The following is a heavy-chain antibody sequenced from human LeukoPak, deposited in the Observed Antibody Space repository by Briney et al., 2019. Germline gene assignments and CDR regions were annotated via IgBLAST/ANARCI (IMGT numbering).Heavy chain of an antibody. V-gene: IGHV4-34*01. CDR3: ARGPNYGDYYFDY. J-gene: IGHJ4*02. D-gene: IGHD4-17*01. Sequence: PSETLSLTCAVYGGSFSGYYWSWIRQPPGKGLEWIGEINHSGCTNYNPSLKSRVTISVDTSKNQFSLKLSSVTAADTAVYYCARGPNYGDYYFDYWGQGTLVTVSS. CDR1: GGSFSGYY. CDR2: INHSGCT.